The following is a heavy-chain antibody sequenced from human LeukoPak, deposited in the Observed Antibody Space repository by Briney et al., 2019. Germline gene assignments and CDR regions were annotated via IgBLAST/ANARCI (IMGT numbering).Heavy chain of an antibody. V-gene: IGHV3-49*04. CDR1: GFTFGDYA. CDR2: IRSKAYGGTT. D-gene: IGHD5-18*01. Sequence: GGSLRLSCTASGFTFGDYAMSWVRQAPGKGLEGGGFIRSKAYGGTTEYAASVKGRFTISRDDSKSIAYLQMNSLKTEDTAVYYCVRVVTRVIFDYWGQGTLVTVSS. CDR3: VRVVTRVIFDY. J-gene: IGHJ4*02.